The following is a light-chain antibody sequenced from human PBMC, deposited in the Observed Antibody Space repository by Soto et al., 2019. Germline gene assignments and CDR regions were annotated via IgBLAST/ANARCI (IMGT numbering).Light chain of an antibody. CDR1: SSDVGGYNY. V-gene: IGLV2-14*01. J-gene: IGLJ1*01. Sequence: QSVLTQPASVSGSPGQSITISCTGTSSDVGGYNYVSWYQQHPGKAPKLMIYDVSNRPSGVSNRFSGSKSGNTASLTISGLQAEDEADYYGSSYTSSSTPLHVFGTGTKLTVL. CDR2: DVS. CDR3: SSYTSSSTPLHV.